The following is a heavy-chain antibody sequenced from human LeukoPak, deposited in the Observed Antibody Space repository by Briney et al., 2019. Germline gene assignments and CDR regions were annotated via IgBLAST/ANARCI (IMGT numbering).Heavy chain of an antibody. CDR1: GGSMTTHH. D-gene: IGHD5-18*01. CDR3: TTIKRGNIFGYFDF. V-gene: IGHV4-59*11. CDR2: VFDSGRT. Sequence: SETLSLTCTVSGGSMTTHHWNWIRQTPGQGLEWIGYVFDSGRTKENPSLKSRVTLSADTSKNQLSLRLSSVTAADTAVYYCTTIKRGNIFGYFDFWGQGILVTVSS. J-gene: IGHJ4*02.